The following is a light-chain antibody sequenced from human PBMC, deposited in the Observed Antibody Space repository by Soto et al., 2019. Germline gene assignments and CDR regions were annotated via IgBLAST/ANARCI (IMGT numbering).Light chain of an antibody. J-gene: IGKJ4*01. V-gene: IGKV3-15*01. CDR2: GAS. Sequence: EIVRTQSQASRSVSPGERATLSCRASQSVRSDVAWYQHKAGQAPRLPIYGASTRAIGIPARFSGSGSGTEFTLTISSLQSEDFGVYYCQQYNIWPPLTFGGGTKVEFK. CDR3: QQYNIWPPLT. CDR1: QSVRSD.